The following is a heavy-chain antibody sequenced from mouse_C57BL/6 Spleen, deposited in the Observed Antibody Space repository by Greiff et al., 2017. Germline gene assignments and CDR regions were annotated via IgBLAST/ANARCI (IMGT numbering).Heavy chain of an antibody. CDR3: ARPYGSSPYYAMDY. Sequence: EVKLMESGPELVKPGASVKISCKASGYSFTGYYMNWVKQSPEKSLEWIGEINPSTGGTTYNQKFKAKATLTVDKSSSTAYMQLKSLTSEDSAVYYCARPYGSSPYYAMDYWGQGTSVTVSS. V-gene: IGHV1-42*01. CDR2: INPSTGGT. J-gene: IGHJ4*01. D-gene: IGHD1-1*01. CDR1: GYSFTGYY.